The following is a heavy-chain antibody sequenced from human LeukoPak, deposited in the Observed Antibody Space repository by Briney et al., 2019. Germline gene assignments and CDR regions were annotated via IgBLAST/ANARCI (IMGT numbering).Heavy chain of an antibody. D-gene: IGHD5-24*01. CDR2: ISSSSSSYSYT. J-gene: IGHJ3*02. CDR1: GFTFSSYS. Sequence: GGSLRLSCAASGFTFSSYSMHWVRQAPGKGLEWVSSISSSSSSYSYTYYADSVKGRFTISRDNAKNSLLLQMNSLRAEDTAVYYCAQARGWLKSFAFDIWGQGTMVTVSS. V-gene: IGHV3-21*04. CDR3: AQARGWLKSFAFDI.